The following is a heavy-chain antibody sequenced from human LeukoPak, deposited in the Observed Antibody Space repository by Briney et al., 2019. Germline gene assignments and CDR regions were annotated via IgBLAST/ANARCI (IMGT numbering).Heavy chain of an antibody. D-gene: IGHD4-17*01. V-gene: IGHV1-69*13. CDR1: GGTFSSYA. Sequence: ASVKVSCKASGGTFSSYAISWVRQAPGQGLEWMGGIIPIFGTANYAQKFQGRVTITADESTSTAYMELSSLRSEDTAVYYCARGLLSYGAPSHFDYWGQGTLVTASS. CDR2: IIPIFGTA. CDR3: ARGLLSYGAPSHFDY. J-gene: IGHJ4*02.